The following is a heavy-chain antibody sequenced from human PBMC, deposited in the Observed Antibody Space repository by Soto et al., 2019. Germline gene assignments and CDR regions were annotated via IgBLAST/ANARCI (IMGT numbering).Heavy chain of an antibody. J-gene: IGHJ5*02. Sequence: QVQLVESGGGVVQPGDSLRLSCAASGFMFSGYGMHWIRQAPGKGLEWVAVISHDGSEKYYGDSVKGRFTVSRDNSNNTLFVQIDSLRAEDTAVYYCAKLVGVVKAIGAPGDWLDPWGQGTLVTVAS. CDR3: AKLVGVVKAIGAPGDWLDP. CDR2: ISHDGSEK. CDR1: GFMFSGYG. D-gene: IGHD3-3*01. V-gene: IGHV3-30*18.